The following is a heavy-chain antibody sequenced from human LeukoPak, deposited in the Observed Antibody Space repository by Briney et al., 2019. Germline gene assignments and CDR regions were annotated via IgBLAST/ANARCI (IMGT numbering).Heavy chain of an antibody. CDR2: IKSKTDGGTT. Sequence: GGSLRLSCAASGFTFSNAWMSWVRQAPGKGLEWVGRIKSKTDGGTTDYAAPVKGRFTISRDDSKNTLYLQMNSLKTEDTAVYYCTENYGSGSYRIDWGQGTLVTVSS. CDR3: TENYGSGSYRID. D-gene: IGHD3-10*01. J-gene: IGHJ4*02. V-gene: IGHV3-15*01. CDR1: GFTFSNAW.